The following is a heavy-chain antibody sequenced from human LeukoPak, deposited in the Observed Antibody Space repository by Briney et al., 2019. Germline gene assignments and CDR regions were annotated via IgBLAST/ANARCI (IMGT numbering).Heavy chain of an antibody. J-gene: IGHJ4*02. CDR2: IYYSGST. CDR1: GFTFSSYA. V-gene: IGHV4-59*01. D-gene: IGHD4-17*01. CDR3: ARSDYGPWPGGY. Sequence: PGGSLRLSCAASGFTFSSYAMSWVRQAPGKGLEWIGYIYYSGSTNYNPSLKSRVTISVDTSKNQFSLKLSSVTAADTAVYYCARSDYGPWPGGYWGQGTLVTVSS.